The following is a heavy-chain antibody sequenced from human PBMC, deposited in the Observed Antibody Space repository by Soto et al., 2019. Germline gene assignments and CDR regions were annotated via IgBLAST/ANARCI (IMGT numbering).Heavy chain of an antibody. CDR2: IIPIFGTA. Sequence: VTSVKVSCKASGGTFSSYAISWVRQAPGQGLEWMGGIIPIFGTANYAQKFQGRVTITADESTSTAYMELSSLRSEDTAVYYCARDASGGPRAYWGQGTLVTVSS. V-gene: IGHV1-69*13. CDR3: ARDASGGPRAY. CDR1: GGTFSSYA. D-gene: IGHD2-15*01. J-gene: IGHJ4*02.